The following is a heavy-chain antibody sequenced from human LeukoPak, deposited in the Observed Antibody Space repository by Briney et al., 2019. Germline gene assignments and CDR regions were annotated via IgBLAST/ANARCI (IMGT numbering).Heavy chain of an antibody. Sequence: SETLSLTCAVYGGSFSGYYWSWIRQPPGKGLEWFGEINHSGSTNYNPSLKSRVTISVDTSKNQFSLKLRSVTAADTAVYYCARGGGSGSYHYFDYWGQGTLVTVSS. CDR3: ARGGGSGSYHYFDY. V-gene: IGHV4-34*01. CDR2: INHSGST. J-gene: IGHJ4*02. D-gene: IGHD3-10*01. CDR1: GGSFSGYY.